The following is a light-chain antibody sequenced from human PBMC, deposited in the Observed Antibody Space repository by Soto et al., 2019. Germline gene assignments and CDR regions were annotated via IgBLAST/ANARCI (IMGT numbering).Light chain of an antibody. J-gene: IGKJ4*01. CDR3: QQYNQWPHP. V-gene: IGKV3-15*01. Sequence: EIVLTQSPSTLSLCPGLRATLSFRASQNIGRNLAWYQQIPGQAPRLLFYDASTRATGIPARFSASGSGTEFTLTITSLQSEDFAVYYCQQYNQWPHPFGGGTKV. CDR1: QNIGRN. CDR2: DAS.